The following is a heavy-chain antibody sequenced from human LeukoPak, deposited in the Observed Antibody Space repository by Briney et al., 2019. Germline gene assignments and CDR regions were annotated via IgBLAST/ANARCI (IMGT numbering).Heavy chain of an antibody. CDR2: ISSSSSYI. CDR1: GFTFSSYS. CDR3: AKDQPVYSSSWYLDY. V-gene: IGHV3-21*04. D-gene: IGHD6-13*01. Sequence: GGSLRLSCAASGFTFSSYSMHWVRQAPGKGLEWVSSISSSSSYIYYADSVKGRFTISRDNAKNSLYLQMNSLRAEDTAVYYCAKDQPVYSSSWYLDYWGQGTLVTVSS. J-gene: IGHJ4*02.